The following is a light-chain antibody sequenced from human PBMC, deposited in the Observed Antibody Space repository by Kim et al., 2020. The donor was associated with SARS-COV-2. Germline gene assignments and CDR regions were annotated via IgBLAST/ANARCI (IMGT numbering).Light chain of an antibody. CDR2: GNS. V-gene: IGLV1-40*01. CDR1: SSNIGAGYD. CDR3: QSYDSSLSAWV. J-gene: IGLJ3*02. Sequence: QRVTSSCTGSSSNIGAGYDVHWYQQLPGTAPKLLIYGNSNRPSGVPDRFSGSKSGTSASLAITGLQAEDEADYYCQSYDSSLSAWVFGGGTQLTV.